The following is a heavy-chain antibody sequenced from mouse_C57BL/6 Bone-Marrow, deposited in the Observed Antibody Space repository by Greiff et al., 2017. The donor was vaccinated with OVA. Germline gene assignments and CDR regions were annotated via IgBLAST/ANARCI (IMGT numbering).Heavy chain of an antibody. CDR1: GFTFSSYA. V-gene: IGHV5-4*01. CDR3: ARETGTDV. CDR2: ISDGGSYT. Sequence: EVMLVESGGGLVKPGGSLKLSCAASGFTFSSYAMSWVRQTPEKRLEWVATISDGGSYTYYPDNVKGRFTISRDNAKNNLYLQMSHLKSEDTAMYYCARETGTDVWGTGTTVTVSS. J-gene: IGHJ1*03. D-gene: IGHD4-1*01.